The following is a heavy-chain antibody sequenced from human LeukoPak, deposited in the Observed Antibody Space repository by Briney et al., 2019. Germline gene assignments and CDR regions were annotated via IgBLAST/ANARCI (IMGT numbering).Heavy chain of an antibody. CDR2: IYYSGST. Sequence: MPSETLPLTCTVSGGSISSSSYYWGWIRQPPGKGLEWIGNIYYSGSTYYNPSLKSRVTISGDRSKNQFSLKMTSVTAADTAVYYCARGYIGRWFGELLGDNFDYWGQGTLVTVSS. CDR3: ARGYIGRWFGELLGDNFDY. J-gene: IGHJ4*02. V-gene: IGHV4-39*07. D-gene: IGHD3-10*01. CDR1: GGSISSSSYY.